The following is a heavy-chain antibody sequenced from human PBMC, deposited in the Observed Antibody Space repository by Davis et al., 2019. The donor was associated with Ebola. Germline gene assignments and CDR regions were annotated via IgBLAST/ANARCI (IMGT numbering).Heavy chain of an antibody. CDR3: AREDTTMADFDY. V-gene: IGHV3-30-3*01. Sequence: GESLKISCAASGFTFSSYAMHWVRQAPGKGLEWVAVISYDGSNKYYADSVKGRFTISRDNSKYMLYLQMNGLRPEDTAVYYCAREDTTMADFDYWGQGTLVTVSS. CDR2: ISYDGSNK. J-gene: IGHJ4*02. CDR1: GFTFSSYA. D-gene: IGHD5-18*01.